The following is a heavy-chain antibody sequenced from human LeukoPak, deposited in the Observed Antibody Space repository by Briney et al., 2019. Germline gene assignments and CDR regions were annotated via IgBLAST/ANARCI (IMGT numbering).Heavy chain of an antibody. CDR1: GGSISSYY. D-gene: IGHD2-2*01. CDR3: ARDRGLREGYCSSTSCYKAHYYYYGMDV. Sequence: SGTLSVTCTVSGGSISSYYWSWLRQPAGKGLEWIGRIYTSGSTNHNPSLMSRVTMSVDTSKNQFSLKLSAVTAADTAVYYCARDRGLREGYCSSTSCYKAHYYYYGMDVWGQGTTVTVSS. V-gene: IGHV4-4*07. CDR2: IYTSGST. J-gene: IGHJ6*02.